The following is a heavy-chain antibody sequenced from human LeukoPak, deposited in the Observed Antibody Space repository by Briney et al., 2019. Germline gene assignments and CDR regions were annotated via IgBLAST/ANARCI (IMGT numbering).Heavy chain of an antibody. CDR2: ISSSSSYI. V-gene: IGHV3-21*01. J-gene: IGHJ4*02. CDR3: ARDPLGYCSGSSCLT. CDR1: GFTFSSYS. D-gene: IGHD2-15*01. Sequence: PGGSLRLSCAASGFTFSSYSMNWVRQAPGKGLEWVSSISSSSSYIYYADSVRGRFTISRDNAKNSLYLQMNSLRAEDTAVYYCARDPLGYCSGSSCLTWGQGTLVTVSS.